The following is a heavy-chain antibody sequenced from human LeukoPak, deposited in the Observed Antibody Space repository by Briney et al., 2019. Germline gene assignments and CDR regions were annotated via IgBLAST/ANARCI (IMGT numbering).Heavy chain of an antibody. V-gene: IGHV1-69*05. J-gene: IGHJ4*02. CDR1: GGTFSSYA. CDR3: ARGGRYYDSSGYYYYDY. D-gene: IGHD3-22*01. CDR2: IIPIFGTA. Sequence: SVKVSCKASGGTFSSYAISWVRQAPGQGLEWMGRIIPIFGTANYAQKFQGRVTITTDESTSTAYMEPSSLRSEDTAVYYCARGGRYYDSSGYYYYDYWGQGTLVTVSS.